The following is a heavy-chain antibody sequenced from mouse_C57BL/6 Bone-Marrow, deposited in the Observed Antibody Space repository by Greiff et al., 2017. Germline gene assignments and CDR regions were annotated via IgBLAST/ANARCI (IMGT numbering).Heavy chain of an antibody. Sequence: QVQLQQPGAELVKPGASVKLSCKASGYTFTSYWMHWVKQRPGQGLEWIGMIHPNSGSTNYNEKFKSKATLTVDESSSTAYMQLSSLTSEDSAVYYCASHDGFAWFAYWGQGTLVTVSA. CDR1: GYTFTSYW. CDR3: ASHDGFAWFAY. D-gene: IGHD2-3*01. V-gene: IGHV1-64*01. CDR2: IHPNSGST. J-gene: IGHJ3*01.